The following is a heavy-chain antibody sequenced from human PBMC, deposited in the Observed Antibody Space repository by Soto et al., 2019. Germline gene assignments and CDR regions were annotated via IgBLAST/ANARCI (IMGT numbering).Heavy chain of an antibody. D-gene: IGHD3-3*01. CDR2: ISGSGGST. Sequence: GSLRLSCAASGFTFSSYAMSWVRQAPGKGLEWVSAISGSGGSTYYADSVKGRFTISRDNSKNTLYLQMNSLRAEDTAVYYCAKGQAIFGVVTLNWFDPWGQGTLVTVSS. CDR3: AKGQAIFGVVTLNWFDP. J-gene: IGHJ5*02. CDR1: GFTFSSYA. V-gene: IGHV3-23*01.